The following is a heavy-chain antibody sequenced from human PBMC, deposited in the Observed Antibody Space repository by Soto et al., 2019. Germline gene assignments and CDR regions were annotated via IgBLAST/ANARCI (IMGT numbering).Heavy chain of an antibody. D-gene: IGHD6-19*01. CDR1: GGSVISGSFH. V-gene: IGHV4-61*01. CDR2: IFYNGTA. CDR3: ARIGGWYDIDF. J-gene: IGHJ4*02. Sequence: SETLSLTCSVSGGSVISGSFHLICIRQPPWIGLQCIGSIFYNGTANYSPSLKNRVSISIDTSQSQFFLQLISVAAADTAVYYCARIGGWYDIDFWGQGSLVTVSS.